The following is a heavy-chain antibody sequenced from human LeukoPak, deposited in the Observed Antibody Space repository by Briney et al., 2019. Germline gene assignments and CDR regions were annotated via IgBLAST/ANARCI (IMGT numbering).Heavy chain of an antibody. CDR2: IYYSGGT. V-gene: IGHV4-30-4*01. Sequence: SQTLSLTCTVSGGSISSGDYYWSWIRQPPGKGLEWIGYIYYSGGTYYNPSLKSRVTISVDTSKNQFSLKLSSVTAADTAVYYCARSLVVVPAAVDYWGQGTLVTVSS. CDR1: GGSISSGDYY. CDR3: ARSLVVVPAAVDY. D-gene: IGHD2-2*01. J-gene: IGHJ4*02.